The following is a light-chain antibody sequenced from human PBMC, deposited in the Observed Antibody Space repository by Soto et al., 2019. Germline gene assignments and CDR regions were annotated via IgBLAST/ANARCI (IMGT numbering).Light chain of an antibody. V-gene: IGKV3-11*01. Sequence: EIVLTQAPATLSLSPGERATLSCRASQSVSSYLAWYQQRPGQAPRLLMYDASNRATGIPARFSGSGSGTDFTLTISSLEPEDFALYYCQRRSNWPLTFGGGTKVDIK. J-gene: IGKJ4*01. CDR3: QRRSNWPLT. CDR1: QSVSSY. CDR2: DAS.